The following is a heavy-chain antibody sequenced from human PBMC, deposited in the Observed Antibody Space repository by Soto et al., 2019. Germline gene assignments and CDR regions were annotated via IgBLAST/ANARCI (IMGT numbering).Heavy chain of an antibody. V-gene: IGHV1-69*06. CDR3: ARVYGSGSPMYGMDV. J-gene: IGHJ6*02. CDR1: GGTFSSYA. CDR2: IIPIFGTA. D-gene: IGHD3-10*01. Sequence: ASVKVSCKASGGTFSSYAISWVRQAPGQGLEWMGGIIPIFGTANYAQKFQGRVTITADKSTSTAYMELSSLRSEDTAVYYCARVYGSGSPMYGMDVWGQGTTVTVS.